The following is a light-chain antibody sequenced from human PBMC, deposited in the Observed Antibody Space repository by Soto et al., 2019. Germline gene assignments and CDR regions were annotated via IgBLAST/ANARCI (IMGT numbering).Light chain of an antibody. CDR1: SSNIGSNP. CDR2: SHN. CDR3: AAWDDSLNGWV. J-gene: IGLJ3*02. Sequence: QSVLTQPPSASGTPGQRVTISCSGSSSNIGSNPVNWYQQLPGTAPKLLIYSHNQRPSGVPDRFSGSKSGTSASLAISGLQSEDEADYSCAAWDDSLNGWVFGGGTKVTVL. V-gene: IGLV1-44*01.